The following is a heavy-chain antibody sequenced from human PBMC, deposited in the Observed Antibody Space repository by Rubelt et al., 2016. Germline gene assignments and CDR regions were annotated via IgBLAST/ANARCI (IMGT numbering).Heavy chain of an antibody. J-gene: IGHJ6*02. V-gene: IGHV3-23*04. CDR2: ISGSGGST. CDR1: GFTVSNNY. D-gene: IGHD2-21*01. Sequence: EVQVVESGGGLVQPGGSLRVSCAASGFTVSNNYMTWVRQAPGKGLEWVSGISGSGGSTYYADSVKGRFSISRDNSKNMLYLQMNSLRDEDTAVYYCAKGGDIWGQGTTVTVSS. CDR3: AKGGDI.